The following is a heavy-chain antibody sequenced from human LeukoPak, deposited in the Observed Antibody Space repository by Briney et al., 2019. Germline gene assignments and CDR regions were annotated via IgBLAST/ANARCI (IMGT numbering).Heavy chain of an antibody. CDR1: GRSINYHY. J-gene: IGHJ3*01. CDR3: ARLLDNDSSGYPDTFDV. V-gene: IGHV4-59*11. D-gene: IGHD3-22*01. Sequence: SQTLSLTCTVSGRSINYHYWSCIRQPPGKGLGWIGFIYYSGTTNYHPSLQSRITISVDTSKNHFALKLTSVTAADTAMYYCARLLDNDSSGYPDTFDVWGQGTMVTVSS. CDR2: IYYSGTT.